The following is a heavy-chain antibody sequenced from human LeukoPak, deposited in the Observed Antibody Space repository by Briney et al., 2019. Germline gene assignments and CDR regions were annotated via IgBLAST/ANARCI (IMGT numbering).Heavy chain of an antibody. V-gene: IGHV1-18*01. Sequence: ASVKVSCKASGYTFTSYDINWVRQATGQGLEWMGWISAYNGNTNYAQKLQGRVTMTTDTSTSTAYMELRSLRSDDTAVYYCARDPTIFGIYYMDVWGKGTTVTVSS. CDR2: ISAYNGNT. CDR3: ARDPTIFGIYYMDV. D-gene: IGHD3-3*01. CDR1: GYTFTSYD. J-gene: IGHJ6*03.